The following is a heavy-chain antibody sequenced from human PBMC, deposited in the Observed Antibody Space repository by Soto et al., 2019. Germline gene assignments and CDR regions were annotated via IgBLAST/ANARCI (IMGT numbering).Heavy chain of an antibody. J-gene: IGHJ3*02. CDR3: ASRFSIAAAGFAFDI. V-gene: IGHV1-3*01. CDR2: INAGNGNT. CDR1: GYTFTSYA. Sequence: ASVKVSCKASGYTFTSYAMHWVRRAPGQRLEWMGWINAGNGNTKYSQKFQGRVTITRDTSASTAYMELSSLRSEDTAVYYCASRFSIAAAGFAFDIWGQGTMVTVSS. D-gene: IGHD6-13*01.